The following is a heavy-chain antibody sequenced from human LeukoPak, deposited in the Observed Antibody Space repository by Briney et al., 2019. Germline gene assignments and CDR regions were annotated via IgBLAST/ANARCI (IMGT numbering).Heavy chain of an antibody. CDR2: MKSKTAGGTT. CDR3: TTRVVATITLLDY. V-gene: IGHV3-15*01. D-gene: IGHD5-12*01. J-gene: IGHJ4*02. Sequence: PGGPLLLSCPAPGFTFSTAWMSWVGQAPGKGLDCAGRMKSKTAGGTTDYAAPVKGRFTISRDDSKNTLYLQMNSLKTEDTAVYYCTTRVVATITLLDYWGQGTLVTVSS. CDR1: GFTFSTAW.